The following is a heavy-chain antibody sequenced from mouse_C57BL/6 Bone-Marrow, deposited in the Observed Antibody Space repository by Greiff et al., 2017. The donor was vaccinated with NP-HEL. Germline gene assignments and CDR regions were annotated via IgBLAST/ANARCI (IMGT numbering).Heavy chain of an antibody. CDR1: GFTFNTYA. D-gene: IGHD1-1*01. Sequence: EVKLVESGGGLVQPKGSLKLSCAASGFTFNTYAMHWVRQAPGKGLEWVARIRSKSSNYATYYADSVKDRFTISRDDSQSMLYLQMNNLKTEDTAMYYCVSTITTVKKDWYFDVWGTGTTVTVSS. CDR2: IRSKSSNYAT. V-gene: IGHV10-3*01. J-gene: IGHJ1*03. CDR3: VSTITTVKKDWYFDV.